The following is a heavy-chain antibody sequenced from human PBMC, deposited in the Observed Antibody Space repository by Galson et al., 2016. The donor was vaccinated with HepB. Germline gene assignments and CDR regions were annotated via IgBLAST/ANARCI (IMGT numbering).Heavy chain of an antibody. CDR3: ARGRRVRGVTTKFNWIDP. Sequence: SETLSLTCAVSGGSFSGYYWTWIRQPPGMGLEWIGEINESGNTRYNPSLRSRVIVSLDTAKNQFSLKLSSVTAADAAVYYCARGRRVRGVTTKFNWIDPWGQGTLVTVSS. CDR1: GGSFSGYY. D-gene: IGHD3-10*01. J-gene: IGHJ5*02. V-gene: IGHV4-34*01. CDR2: INESGNT.